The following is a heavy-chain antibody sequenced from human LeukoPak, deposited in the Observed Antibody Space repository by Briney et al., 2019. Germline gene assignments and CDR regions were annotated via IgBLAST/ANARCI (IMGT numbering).Heavy chain of an antibody. D-gene: IGHD6-13*01. CDR2: ISGSSGST. CDR1: GFTFSNYA. J-gene: IGHJ4*02. Sequence: GGSLRLSCAASGFTFSNYAMSWVRQAPGKGLEWVSGISGSSGSTSYADSVKGRFTISRDNSKSTLYLQMNSLRAEDTAVYYCAKDRYSSSWYYFDYWGQGTLVTVSS. V-gene: IGHV3-23*01. CDR3: AKDRYSSSWYYFDY.